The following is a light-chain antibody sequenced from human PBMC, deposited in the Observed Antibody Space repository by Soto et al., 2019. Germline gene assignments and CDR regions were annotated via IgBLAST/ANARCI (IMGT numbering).Light chain of an antibody. J-gene: IGLJ2*01. CDR1: SSDVGGFNY. CDR3: SSYTSSSTLV. CDR2: DVS. V-gene: IGLV2-14*01. Sequence: QSVLTQPASVSGSPGQSITISCTGTSSDVGGFNYVSWYQQHPGNAPKLMIHDVSDRPSGVSNRFSGSKSGNTASLTISGLQAEDEADYYCSSYTSSSTLVFGGGTKVTVL.